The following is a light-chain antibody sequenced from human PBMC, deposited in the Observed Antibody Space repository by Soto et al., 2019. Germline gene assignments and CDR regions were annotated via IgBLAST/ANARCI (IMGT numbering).Light chain of an antibody. CDR3: QSYDSSLIGLI. Sequence: QSVLTQPPSVSGAPGQRVTISCTGCNSNIGAGSAVNWYQHFPGTAPKLLIYVNTNRPSGVPDRFSGSKSGSSASLAITGLQAEDEADYYCQSYDSSLIGLIFGLGTKLTVL. CDR1: NSNIGAGSA. V-gene: IGLV1-40*01. CDR2: VNT. J-gene: IGLJ2*01.